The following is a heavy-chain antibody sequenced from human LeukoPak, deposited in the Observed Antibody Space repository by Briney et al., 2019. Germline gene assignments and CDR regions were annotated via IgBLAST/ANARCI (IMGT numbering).Heavy chain of an antibody. D-gene: IGHD3-22*01. J-gene: IGHJ4*02. CDR1: GFTFSSYS. Sequence: GGSLRLSCAASGFTFSSYSMLWVRQAPGKGLEWVSYISSSSSTIYYADSVKGRFTISRDNAKNSLYLQMNTLRAEDTAVYYCARDWYYDSSGYQGGYDYWGQGTLVTVSS. CDR3: ARDWYYDSSGYQGGYDY. V-gene: IGHV3-48*01. CDR2: ISSSSSTI.